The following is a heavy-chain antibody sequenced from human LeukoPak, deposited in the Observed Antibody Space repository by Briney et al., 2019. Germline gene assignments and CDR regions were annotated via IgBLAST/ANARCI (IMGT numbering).Heavy chain of an antibody. Sequence: GKALQISWRGSGYSFASYWISWGRQRPGKGLEWMGIIYPGDSDARYSPSFQGQVTISADKSISTSYLQWSNVKASDTAMYYCARVNTAVFDYWGQGTLVTVSS. CDR2: IYPGDSDA. D-gene: IGHD5-18*01. J-gene: IGHJ4*02. CDR1: GYSFASYW. CDR3: ARVNTAVFDY. V-gene: IGHV5-51*01.